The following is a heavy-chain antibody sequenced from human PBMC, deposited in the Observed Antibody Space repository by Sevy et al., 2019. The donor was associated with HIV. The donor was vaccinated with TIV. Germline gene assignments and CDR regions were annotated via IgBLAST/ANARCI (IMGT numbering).Heavy chain of an antibody. V-gene: IGHV3-23*01. CDR2: ISGADSST. D-gene: IGHD1-26*01. J-gene: IGHJ4*02. CDR3: ARWDADRRWYFDY. Sequence: GGSLRLSCAASGFTFSSYAMNWVRQAPGKGLQWVSAISGADSSTHYADSVKGRFTISRDNAKNSLHLQMNSLRAEDTAVYYCARWDADRRWYFDYWGQGILVTVSS. CDR1: GFTFSSYA.